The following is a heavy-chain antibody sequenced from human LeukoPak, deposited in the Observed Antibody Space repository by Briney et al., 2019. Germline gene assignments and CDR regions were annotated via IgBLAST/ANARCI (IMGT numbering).Heavy chain of an antibody. CDR1: GFTFSSYG. CDR3: ARDRGAVDIVATSYFDY. V-gene: IGHV3-33*01. CDR2: IWYDGSNK. Sequence: GGSLRLSCAASGFTFSSYGMHWVRQAPGAGLEWVAIIWYDGSNKYYADSVKGRFTISRDNSKNTLYLQMNSLRAEDTAVYYCARDRGAVDIVATSYFDYWGQGTLVTVSS. J-gene: IGHJ4*02. D-gene: IGHD5-12*01.